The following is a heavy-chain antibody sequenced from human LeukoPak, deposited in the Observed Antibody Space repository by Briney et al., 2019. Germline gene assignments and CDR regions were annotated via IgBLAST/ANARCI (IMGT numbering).Heavy chain of an antibody. CDR3: ARVRGYCSSTICYRYYFDY. CDR2: IYHSGST. V-gene: IGHV4-38-2*02. D-gene: IGHD2-2*01. Sequence: SETLSLTCTVSGYSISSGYYWGWIRQPPGKGLEWIGTIYHSGSTYYNPSLKSRITISVDTSKTQFSLKLTSVTAADTALYYCARVRGYCSSTICYRYYFDYWGQGTLVTVSS. J-gene: IGHJ4*02. CDR1: GYSISSGYY.